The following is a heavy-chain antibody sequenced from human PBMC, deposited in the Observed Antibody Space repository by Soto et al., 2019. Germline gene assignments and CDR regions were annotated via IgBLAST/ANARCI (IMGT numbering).Heavy chain of an antibody. D-gene: IGHD1-20*01. CDR3: ARSITGTVSYYYGMDV. Sequence: QVQLVQSGAEVKKPGSSVKVSCKASGGTFSSYAINWVRQAPGQGLEWMGGIIPIFGTADYAQKFQGRVTITADESTSTAYRELSSLRSEDTAVYYCARSITGTVSYYYGMDVWGQGTTVTVSS. CDR2: IIPIFGTA. V-gene: IGHV1-69*12. CDR1: GGTFSSYA. J-gene: IGHJ6*02.